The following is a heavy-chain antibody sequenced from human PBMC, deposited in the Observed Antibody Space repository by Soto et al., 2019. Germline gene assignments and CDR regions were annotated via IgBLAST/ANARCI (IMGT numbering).Heavy chain of an antibody. CDR1: GGSITSGNYY. Sequence: PSETLSLTCTVSGGSITSGNYYWSWIRLPPGKGLEWIGYVYYSGTTYYNPSLKSRVTISIDTSKNHFSLKLSSVTAADTAVYYCAGASHRGSGFSYWFDPWGQGTLVTVSS. D-gene: IGHD3-3*01. CDR2: VYYSGTT. CDR3: AGASHRGSGFSYWFDP. V-gene: IGHV4-30-4*01. J-gene: IGHJ5*02.